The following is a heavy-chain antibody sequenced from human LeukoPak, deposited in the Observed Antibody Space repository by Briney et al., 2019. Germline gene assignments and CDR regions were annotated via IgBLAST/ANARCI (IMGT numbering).Heavy chain of an antibody. Sequence: SETLSLTCTVSGGSISSGYYWGWIRQPPGKGLEWIGSIYHSGSTYYNPSLKSRVTISVDTSKNQFSLKLSSVTAADTAVYYCARVPGRWLHSYFDYWGQGTLVTVSS. J-gene: IGHJ4*02. CDR1: GGSISSGYY. V-gene: IGHV4-38-2*02. CDR2: IYHSGST. D-gene: IGHD5-24*01. CDR3: ARVPGRWLHSYFDY.